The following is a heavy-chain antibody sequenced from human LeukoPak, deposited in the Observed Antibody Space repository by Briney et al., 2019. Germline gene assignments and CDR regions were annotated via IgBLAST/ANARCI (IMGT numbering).Heavy chain of an antibody. D-gene: IGHD4-23*01. Sequence: GGSLRLSCAASGFTFSSFDMNWVRQAPGKGLEWVSYMSSSGRSVYYADSVKGRFTISRDNAKNSLYLQMNSLRAEDTAVYYCARDYGGNPGYWGQGTLVTVSS. V-gene: IGHV3-48*03. CDR2: MSSSGRSV. CDR1: GFTFSSFD. CDR3: ARDYGGNPGY. J-gene: IGHJ4*02.